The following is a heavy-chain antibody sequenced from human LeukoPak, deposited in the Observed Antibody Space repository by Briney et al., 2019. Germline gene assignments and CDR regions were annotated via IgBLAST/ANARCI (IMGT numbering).Heavy chain of an antibody. CDR3: AKGSGYDSGYFPGHFDY. CDR2: ISGSGGST. CDR1: GFTFSSYA. Sequence: PGGSLRLSCAASGFTFSSYAMSWVRQAPGKGLEWVSAISGSGGSTYYADSVKGRFTISRDNSKNTLYLQMNSLRAEDTAVYYCAKGSGYDSGYFPGHFDYWGQGTLVTVSS. V-gene: IGHV3-23*01. D-gene: IGHD5-12*01. J-gene: IGHJ4*02.